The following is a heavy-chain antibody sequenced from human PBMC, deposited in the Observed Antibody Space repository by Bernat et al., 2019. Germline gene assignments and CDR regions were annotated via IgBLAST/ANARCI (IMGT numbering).Heavy chain of an antibody. V-gene: IGHV2-5*02. CDR1: GFSLSTSGVG. D-gene: IGHD6-19*01. Sequence: QITLKESGPTLVKPTQTLTLTCTFSGFSLSTSGVGVGWIRQPPGKALEWLALIYWDDDKRYSPSLKSRLTITKDTSKNQVVLTMTNMDPVDTATYYCARIQFEVPYSSNWYFDLWGRGTLVTVSS. J-gene: IGHJ2*01. CDR2: IYWDDDK. CDR3: ARIQFEVPYSSNWYFDL.